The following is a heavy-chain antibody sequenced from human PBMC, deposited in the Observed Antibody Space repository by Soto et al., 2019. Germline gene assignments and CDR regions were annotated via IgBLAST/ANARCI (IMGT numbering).Heavy chain of an antibody. Sequence: GGSLRLSCVGSGFTFSSNWMTWVRQAPGKGLEWVANIKQDGSEKYYVDSVKGRFTISRDNAKNSLYLQMNSLRAEDTAVYYCARDPSIVLVPAATYYYYYYGMDVWGQGTTVTVSS. CDR3: ARDPSIVLVPAATYYYYYYGMDV. V-gene: IGHV3-7*01. CDR2: IKQDGSEK. J-gene: IGHJ6*02. D-gene: IGHD2-2*01. CDR1: GFTFSSNW.